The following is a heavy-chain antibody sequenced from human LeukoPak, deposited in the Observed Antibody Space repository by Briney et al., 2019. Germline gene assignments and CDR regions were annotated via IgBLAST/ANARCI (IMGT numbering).Heavy chain of an antibody. CDR1: GFTFSSYS. Sequence: PGGPLRLSCAASGFTFSSYSMNWVRQAPGKGLEWVSYISASSGYISYPDSVKGRFTISRDNAKNSLYLQMNSLRAEDTAVYYCARDNTATEYFQHWGQGTLVLVSS. J-gene: IGHJ1*01. CDR3: ARDNTATEYFQH. CDR2: ISASSGYI. V-gene: IGHV3-21*01. D-gene: IGHD5-18*01.